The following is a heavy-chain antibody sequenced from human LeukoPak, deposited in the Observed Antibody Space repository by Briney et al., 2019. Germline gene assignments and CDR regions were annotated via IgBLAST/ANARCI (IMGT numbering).Heavy chain of an antibody. V-gene: IGHV3-7*01. CDR2: INEVGSEI. CDR3: ATGVYYFDN. Sequence: GGSLRLSCAASGFIFNDYWMSWVRQAPNKGLEWVANINEVGSEIYYLDSVKGRFTISRDNAKNSLYLQMNSLRAEGTAVYYCATGVYYFDNWGQGTLVTVSS. J-gene: IGHJ4*02. CDR1: GFIFNDYW. D-gene: IGHD2-8*01.